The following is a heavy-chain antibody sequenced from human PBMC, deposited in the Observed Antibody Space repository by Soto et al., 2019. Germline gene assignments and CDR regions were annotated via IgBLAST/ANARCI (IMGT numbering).Heavy chain of an antibody. J-gene: IGHJ5*02. Sequence: QVQLVQSGAEVKKPGSSVKVSCKASGGTFSSYAISWVRQAPGQGLEWMGGIIPIFGTANYAQKFQGRVTITADKSTSTAYMELSSLRSEDTAVYCCARGPAAGTPSLYKWFDPWGQGTLVTVSS. CDR2: IIPIFGTA. CDR1: GGTFSSYA. V-gene: IGHV1-69*06. CDR3: ARGPAAGTPSLYKWFDP. D-gene: IGHD6-13*01.